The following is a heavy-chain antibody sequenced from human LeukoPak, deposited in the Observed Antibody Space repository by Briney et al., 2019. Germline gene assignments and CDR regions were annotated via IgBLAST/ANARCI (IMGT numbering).Heavy chain of an antibody. J-gene: IGHJ5*02. V-gene: IGHV1-18*01. Sequence: ASVKVSCKASGYTFTSYGISWVRQAPGQGLEWMGWISAYNGNTNYAQKLQGRVTMTTDTSTSTAYMELRSLRSDDTAAYYCARADGYYDFWSGYFRGYNWFDPWGQGTLVTVSS. D-gene: IGHD3-3*01. CDR2: ISAYNGNT. CDR1: GYTFTSYG. CDR3: ARADGYYDFWSGYFRGYNWFDP.